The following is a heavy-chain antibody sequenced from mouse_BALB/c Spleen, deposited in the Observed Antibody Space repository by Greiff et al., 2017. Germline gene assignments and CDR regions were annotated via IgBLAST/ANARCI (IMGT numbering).Heavy chain of an antibody. D-gene: IGHD2-3*01. CDR3: ARWDDGYYYFDY. CDR2: IFPGTGTT. CDR1: GYTFTSYW. Sequence: QVQLKQSGAELVKPGASVKLSCKTSGYTFTSYWIQWVKQRPGQGLGWIGEIFPGTGTTYYNEKFKGKATLTIDTSSSTAYMQLSSLTSEDSAVYFCARWDDGYYYFDYWGQGTTLTVSS. J-gene: IGHJ2*01. V-gene: IGHV1S132*01.